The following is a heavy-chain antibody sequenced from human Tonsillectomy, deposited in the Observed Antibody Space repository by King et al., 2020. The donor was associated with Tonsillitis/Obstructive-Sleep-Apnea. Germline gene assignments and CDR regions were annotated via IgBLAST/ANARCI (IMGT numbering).Heavy chain of an antibody. D-gene: IGHD2-2*01. CDR1: GFTVSSNY. Sequence: VQLVESGGGLIQPGGSLRLSCAASGFTVSSNYMSWVRQAPGKGLEWVSVIYSGGSTYYADSVKGRFTISRDNSKNTLYLQMNSLRAEDTAVYYCARGGSTRRCSSTSCRPNWFDPGAREPWSPSPQ. CDR3: ARGGSTRRCSSTSCRPNWFDP. V-gene: IGHV3-53*01. CDR2: IYSGGST. J-gene: IGHJ5*02.